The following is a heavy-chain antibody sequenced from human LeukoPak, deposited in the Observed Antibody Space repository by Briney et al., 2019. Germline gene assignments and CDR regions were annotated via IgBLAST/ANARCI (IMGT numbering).Heavy chain of an antibody. J-gene: IGHJ2*01. CDR2: LSASSGST. Sequence: GGSLTLSCAASGFTFSNYAMTWVRQAPGKGLEWVSSLSASSGSTYYADSVRGRFTISRDNSKNTLFLQMNSLRAEDTAVYYCAKDPVDGVARDWYFDVWGRGTLVTVSS. CDR3: AKDPVDGVARDWYFDV. V-gene: IGHV3-23*01. D-gene: IGHD5-12*01. CDR1: GFTFSNYA.